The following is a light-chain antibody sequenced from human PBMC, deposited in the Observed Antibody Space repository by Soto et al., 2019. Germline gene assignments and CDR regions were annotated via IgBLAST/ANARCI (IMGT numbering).Light chain of an antibody. CDR2: DAS. J-gene: IGKJ1*01. CDR1: QGISSA. Sequence: AIQLTQSPSSLSAPVGDRVTITCRASQGISSALAWYQQKPGKAPKLLIYDASSLESGVPSRFSGSGSGTDFTLTISSLEPEDFAVYYCQQRSNWPGTFGQGTKVDIK. V-gene: IGKV1-13*02. CDR3: QQRSNWPGT.